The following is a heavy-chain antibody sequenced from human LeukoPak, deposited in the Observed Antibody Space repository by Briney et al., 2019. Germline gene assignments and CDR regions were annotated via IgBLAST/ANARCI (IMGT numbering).Heavy chain of an antibody. D-gene: IGHD3-22*01. CDR3: ASHVIWFRYRGYYHFHS. J-gene: IGHJ4*02. CDR1: GGSISSYS. V-gene: IGHV4-59*08. Sequence: PSETLSLTCTASGGSISSYSMSWLRQPPGKGLEWIGYIYYTGSTSYNPSLNSRVAISVDTSKNQFSLRLSAVTAADAAAYYCASHVIWFRYRGYYHFHSWGQGTLVTVSS. CDR2: IYYTGST.